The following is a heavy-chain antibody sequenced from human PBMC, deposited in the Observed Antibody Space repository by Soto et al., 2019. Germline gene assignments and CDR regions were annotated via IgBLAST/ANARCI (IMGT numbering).Heavy chain of an antibody. J-gene: IGHJ4*02. D-gene: IGHD4-4*01. Sequence: SQTLSLTCAISGDSISSNSAAWNWIRQSPSRGFEWLGRTYYRSRWYHDYAVSVKSRIIINPDTSKNQVSLQLNSVTPDGTAVYYCASYRYDYWGQGTVVTVSS. CDR2: TYYRSRWYH. CDR3: ASYRYDY. V-gene: IGHV6-1*01. CDR1: GDSISSNSAA.